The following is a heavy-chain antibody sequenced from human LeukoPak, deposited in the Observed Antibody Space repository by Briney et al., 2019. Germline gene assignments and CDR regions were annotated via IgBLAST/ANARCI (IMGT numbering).Heavy chain of an antibody. CDR1: GGSISSGGYY. D-gene: IGHD7-27*01. CDR3: ARRPHNWGFDY. V-gene: IGHV4-31*03. Sequence: PSQTLSLTCTVSGGSISSGGYYWSWIRQYPGKGLEWIGYIYYSGSTNYNPSLKSRVTISVDTSKNHFSLRLNSVTAADTAVFYCARRPHNWGFDYWGQGILVTVSS. CDR2: IYYSGST. J-gene: IGHJ4*02.